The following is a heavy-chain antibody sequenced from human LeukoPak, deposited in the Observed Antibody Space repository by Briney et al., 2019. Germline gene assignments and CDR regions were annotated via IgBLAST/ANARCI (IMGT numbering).Heavy chain of an antibody. CDR2: IWYDGSNK. Sequence: PGGSLRLSCAASGFTFSSYGMHWVRQAPGKGLEWVAVIWYDGSNKYYADSVKGRFTISRDNSKNTLYLQMNSLRAEDTAVYYCATGYDYGDYGVVEWGQGTLVTVSS. V-gene: IGHV3-33*01. D-gene: IGHD4-17*01. CDR3: ATGYDYGDYGVVE. J-gene: IGHJ4*02. CDR1: GFTFSSYG.